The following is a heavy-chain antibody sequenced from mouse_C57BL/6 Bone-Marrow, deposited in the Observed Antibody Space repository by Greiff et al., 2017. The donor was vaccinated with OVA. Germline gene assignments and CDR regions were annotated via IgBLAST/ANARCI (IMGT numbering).Heavy chain of an antibody. Sequence: QVQLKQSGAELVKPGASVKMSCTASGYTFTTYPIEWMKQNHGKSLEWIGNFHPYNDDTKYNEKFKGKATLTVEKSSSTVYLELSRLTSDDSAVYYCARARDYDHYAMDYWGQGTSVTVSS. CDR1: GYTFTTYP. J-gene: IGHJ4*01. D-gene: IGHD2-4*01. CDR2: FHPYNDDT. V-gene: IGHV1-47*01. CDR3: ARARDYDHYAMDY.